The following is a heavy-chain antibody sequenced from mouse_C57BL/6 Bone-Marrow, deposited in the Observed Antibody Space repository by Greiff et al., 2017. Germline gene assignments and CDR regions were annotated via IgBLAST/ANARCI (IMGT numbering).Heavy chain of an antibody. D-gene: IGHD1-1*01. Sequence: QVQLKQPGAELVKPGASVKVSCKASGYTFTSYWMHWVKQRPGQGLEWIGRIHPSDSDTNYNQKFKGKATLTVDKSSSTAYMQLSSLTSEDSAVYYCAILYGSSLAWFAYWGQGTLVTVSA. J-gene: IGHJ3*01. CDR2: IHPSDSDT. V-gene: IGHV1-74*01. CDR3: AILYGSSLAWFAY. CDR1: GYTFTSYW.